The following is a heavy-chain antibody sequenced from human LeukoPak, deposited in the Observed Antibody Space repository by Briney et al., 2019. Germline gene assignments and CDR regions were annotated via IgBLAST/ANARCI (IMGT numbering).Heavy chain of an antibody. V-gene: IGHV4-38-2*01. CDR3: ARNSFGDSDAFDI. D-gene: IGHD4-17*01. CDR1: GYSISSGYY. CDR2: IYHSGST. Sequence: SETLSLTCAVSGYSISSGYYWGWIRQPPGKGLEWIGSIYHSGSTYYNPSLKSRVTISVDTSKNQFSLKLSSVTAADTAVYYCARNSFGDSDAFDIWGQGTMDTVYS. J-gene: IGHJ3*02.